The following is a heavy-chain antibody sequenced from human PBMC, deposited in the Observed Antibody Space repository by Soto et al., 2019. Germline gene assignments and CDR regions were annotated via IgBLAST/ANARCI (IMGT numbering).Heavy chain of an antibody. CDR2: IYYSGNT. D-gene: IGHD3-16*01. J-gene: IGHJ3*01. V-gene: IGHV4-30-4*01. CDR1: GGSISSGYYY. CDR3: ARAFYDSSAAGVAFDL. Sequence: SQTLSLTCSVSGGSISSGYYYWSWIRQPPGKGLEWIGNIYYSGNTYYNPSLKSRLIISIDTSKNQFSLKVGSVTAADTAVYYCARAFYDSSAAGVAFDLWGPGTMVT.